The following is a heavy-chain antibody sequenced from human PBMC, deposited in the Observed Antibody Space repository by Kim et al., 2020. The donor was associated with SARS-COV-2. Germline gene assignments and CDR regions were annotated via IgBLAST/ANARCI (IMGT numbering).Heavy chain of an antibody. CDR3: ARVGSGSYYVDY. Sequence: GGSLRLSCAASGFTFSSYGMDWVRQAPGKGLEWVAVIWYDGSNKYYADSVKGRFTISRDNSKNTLYLQMNSLRAEDTAVYYCARVGSGSYYVDYWGQGTLVTVSS. V-gene: IGHV3-33*01. CDR2: IWYDGSNK. D-gene: IGHD1-26*01. J-gene: IGHJ4*02. CDR1: GFTFSSYG.